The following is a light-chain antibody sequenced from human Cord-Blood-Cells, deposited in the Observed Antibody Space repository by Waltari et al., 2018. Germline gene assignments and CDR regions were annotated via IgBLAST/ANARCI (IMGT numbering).Light chain of an antibody. CDR2: DVS. CDR1: SSYVGGYNY. V-gene: IGLV2-11*01. CDR3: CSYAGSYTFHVV. J-gene: IGLJ2*01. Sequence: QSALTQPRSVSGSPVQSVTSSCTGTSSYVGGYNYVSWYQQHPGKAPKLMIYDVSKRPSGVPDRFSGSKSGNTASLTISGLQAEDEADYYCCSYAGSYTFHVVFGGGTKLTVL.